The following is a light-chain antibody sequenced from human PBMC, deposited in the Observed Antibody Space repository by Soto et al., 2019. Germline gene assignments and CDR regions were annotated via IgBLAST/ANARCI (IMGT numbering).Light chain of an antibody. J-gene: IGKJ1*01. CDR2: AAS. V-gene: IGKV1-39*01. CDR1: QSISSY. CDR3: QQSYSTPPT. Sequence: DIQMTQSPSSLSASVGDRVTITCRASQSISSYLNWYQQKPGKAPKRLIYAASSLQSGVPSRFSGSGSGTDCTLTISSLQPEDFATYYCQQSYSTPPTFGQGTKVEIK.